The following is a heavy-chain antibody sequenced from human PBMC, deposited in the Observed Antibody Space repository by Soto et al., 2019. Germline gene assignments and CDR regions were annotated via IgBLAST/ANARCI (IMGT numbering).Heavy chain of an antibody. J-gene: IGHJ4*02. V-gene: IGHV5-51*01. CDR3: AKDLVLRHFVRPN. CDR1: GYSFTSYF. CDR2: IYPGDSDT. Sequence: GESLKISCKGSGYSFTSYFVGWVRQMPGKGLEWMGIIYPGDSDTRYSPSFQGQVTISADKSIRTAYLQWSSLKASDTAMYYCAKDLVLRHFVRPNWGQGTLVTVSS. D-gene: IGHD3-9*01.